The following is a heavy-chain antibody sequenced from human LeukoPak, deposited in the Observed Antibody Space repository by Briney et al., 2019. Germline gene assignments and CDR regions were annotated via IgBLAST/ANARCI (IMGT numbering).Heavy chain of an antibody. J-gene: IGHJ3*02. CDR3: ARLNEGAFDI. CDR1: GFTFGSYS. V-gene: IGHV3-21*01. CDR2: ISSSSSYI. Sequence: GGSMRLSCAAYGFTFGSYSMNWVRQAPGKGLEWVSSISSSSSYIYYADSVKGRFTISRDNSKNTLYLQMNSLRAEDTAAYYCARLNEGAFDIWGQGTMVTVSS. D-gene: IGHD1-1*01.